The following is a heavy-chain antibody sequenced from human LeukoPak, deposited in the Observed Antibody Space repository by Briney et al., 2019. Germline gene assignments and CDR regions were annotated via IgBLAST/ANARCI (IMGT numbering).Heavy chain of an antibody. D-gene: IGHD5-12*01. V-gene: IGHV3-48*03. CDR1: GFTFSSYE. CDR2: IGSFGTTI. J-gene: IGHJ4*02. CDR3: AKVATEAFYFDY. Sequence: GGSLRLSCAASGFTFSSYEMNWVRQAPGEGLEWVSYIGSFGTTISYADSVKGRFTISRDNAKSSLYLQMSSLRAEDTAVYYCAKVATEAFYFDYWGQGTLVTVSS.